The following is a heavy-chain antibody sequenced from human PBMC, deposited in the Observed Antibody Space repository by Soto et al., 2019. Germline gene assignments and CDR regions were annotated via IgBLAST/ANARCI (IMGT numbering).Heavy chain of an antibody. V-gene: IGHV4-39*02. CDR2: SYYSGST. CDR3: ARDRYGGFDY. D-gene: IGHD3-9*01. Sequence: SEALSLTCAVSGSSISSSSYYWGWIRQPPGKGLEWIGSSYYSGSTYYNPSLKSRVTIFVDTSKNQFSLRLSSVTAADTAGYYCARDRYGGFDYWGLGTLVT. J-gene: IGHJ4*02. CDR1: GSSISSSSYY.